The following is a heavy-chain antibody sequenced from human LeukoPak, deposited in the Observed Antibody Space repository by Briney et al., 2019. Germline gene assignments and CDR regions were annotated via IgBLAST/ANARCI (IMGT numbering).Heavy chain of an antibody. J-gene: IGHJ5*02. CDR2: LSGSGGST. CDR1: GFTFSSYA. V-gene: IGHV3-23*01. D-gene: IGHD4/OR15-4a*01. CDR3: AKDTKFYGGNWFDP. Sequence: GGSLRRSCAASGFTFSSYAMSWVRQAPGKGLEWVLALSGSGGSTYYADSVKGRFTISRDNSKNTLYLQMNSLRAEDTAVYYCAKDTKFYGGNWFDPWGQGTLVTVSS.